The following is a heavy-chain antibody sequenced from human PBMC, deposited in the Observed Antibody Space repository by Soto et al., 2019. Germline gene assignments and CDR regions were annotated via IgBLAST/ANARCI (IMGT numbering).Heavy chain of an antibody. D-gene: IGHD4-17*01. J-gene: IGHJ5*02. Sequence: PSETLSLTCTVSGGSISSYYWSWIRQPPGKGLEWIGYIYYSGSTNYNPSLKSRVTISVDTSKNQFYLNLSSVTAADTAVYYCARLPWAGYGGIFDPWGQGTLVTVSS. CDR1: GGSISSYY. V-gene: IGHV4-59*01. CDR3: ARLPWAGYGGIFDP. CDR2: IYYSGST.